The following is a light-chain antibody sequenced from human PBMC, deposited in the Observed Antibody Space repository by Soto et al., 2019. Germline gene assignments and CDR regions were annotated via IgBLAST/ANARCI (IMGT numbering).Light chain of an antibody. CDR1: QTVSSSY. J-gene: IGKJ3*01. V-gene: IGKV3-20*01. Sequence: EIVLTQSPGTLSSSPGERATLSCRASQTVSSSYLAWYQQKPGQAPRLLIYGAASRATGIPDRFSGSGSGTDFTLTISTLEPEDFAVYYCQQYGSSPFTFGPGTKVDIK. CDR2: GAA. CDR3: QQYGSSPFT.